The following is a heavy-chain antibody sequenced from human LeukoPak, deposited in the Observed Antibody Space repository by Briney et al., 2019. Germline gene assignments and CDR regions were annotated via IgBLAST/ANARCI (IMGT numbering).Heavy chain of an antibody. Sequence: GGSLRLSCAASGFTFSSYAMSWVRQAPGKGLEWVSAISGSGGSRYYADSVKGRFTISRDNSKNTLYLQMNSLRAEDTAVYYCATTPASLYYYGMDVWGQGTTVTVSS. V-gene: IGHV3-23*01. J-gene: IGHJ6*02. D-gene: IGHD2-2*01. CDR3: ATTPASLYYYGMDV. CDR2: ISGSGGSR. CDR1: GFTFSSYA.